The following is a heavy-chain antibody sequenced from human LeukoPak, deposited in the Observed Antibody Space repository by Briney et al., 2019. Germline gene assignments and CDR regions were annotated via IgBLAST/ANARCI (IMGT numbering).Heavy chain of an antibody. J-gene: IGHJ4*02. CDR1: GGSISSSSYY. V-gene: IGHV4-39*07. CDR3: AREGDYDGY. D-gene: IGHD4-17*01. CDR2: IYYSGST. Sequence: SETLSLTCTVSGGSISSSSYYWGWIRQPPGKGLEWIGSIYYSGSTYYNPSLKSRVTISVDTSKNQFSLKLSSVTAADTVVYYCAREGDYDGYWGQGTLVTVSS.